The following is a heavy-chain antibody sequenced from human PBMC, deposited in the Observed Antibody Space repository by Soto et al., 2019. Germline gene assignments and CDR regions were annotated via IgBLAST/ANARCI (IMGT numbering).Heavy chain of an antibody. J-gene: IGHJ5*02. D-gene: IGHD2-15*01. V-gene: IGHV1-18*01. Sequence: ASVKVSCKASGYTFTSYGISWVRQAPGQGLEWMGWISAYNGNTNYAQKLQDRVTMTTDTSTSTAYMELRSLRSDDTAVYYCARVGCSGGSCYSNWFDPWGQGTLVTVSS. CDR2: ISAYNGNT. CDR1: GYTFTSYG. CDR3: ARVGCSGGSCYSNWFDP.